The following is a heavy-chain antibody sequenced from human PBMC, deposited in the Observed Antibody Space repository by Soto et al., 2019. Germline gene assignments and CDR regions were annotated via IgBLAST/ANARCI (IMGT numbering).Heavy chain of an antibody. V-gene: IGHV1-2*04. D-gene: IGHD4-17*01. CDR2: INPNSGGT. J-gene: IGHJ4*02. Sequence: ASVKVSCKASGYTFTGYCMHWVRQAPGQGLEWMGWINPNSGGTNYAQKFQGWVTMTRDTSISTAYMELSRLRSDDTAVYYCARADYGDYLYYFDYWGQGTLVTVSS. CDR1: GYTFTGYC. CDR3: ARADYGDYLYYFDY.